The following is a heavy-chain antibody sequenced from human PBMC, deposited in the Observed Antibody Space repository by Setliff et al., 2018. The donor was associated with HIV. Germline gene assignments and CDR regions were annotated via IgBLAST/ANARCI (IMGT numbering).Heavy chain of an antibody. CDR2: TKHKPSGYAT. Sequence: PGGSLRLSCAASGFTLSDHFMGWVRQAPGKGLEWVGRTKHKPSGYATEYAASVKGRFTISRDDSKSSLYLQMNSLKTEDTAVYYCARSGSYAVMDVWGIGTTVTVSS. CDR1: GFTLSDHF. D-gene: IGHD1-26*01. V-gene: IGHV3-72*01. CDR3: ARSGSYAVMDV. J-gene: IGHJ6*03.